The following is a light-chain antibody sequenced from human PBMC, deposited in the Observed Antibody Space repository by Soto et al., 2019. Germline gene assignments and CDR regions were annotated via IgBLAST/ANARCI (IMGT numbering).Light chain of an antibody. CDR2: SVS. J-gene: IGKJ1*01. V-gene: IGKV3-15*01. CDR3: QKYHSWPRT. Sequence: EIVLTQSPATLSVSPGDRASLSCRASQSVSTNLAWYQHKPGQPPRLLFYSVSARASGVPARYSVSGSETDFALIISSLQSEDLAVYYCQKYHSWPRTFGQGTKVE. CDR1: QSVSTN.